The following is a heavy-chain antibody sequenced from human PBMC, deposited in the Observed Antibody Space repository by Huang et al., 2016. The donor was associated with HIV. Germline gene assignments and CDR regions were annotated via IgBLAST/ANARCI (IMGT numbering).Heavy chain of an antibody. Sequence: QLQLQESGPGLVKPSETLSLTCTVSGGSISSSSYYWGWIRQPPGKGLEWIGTIYDSGRTYYNPSRKGRVTIAVDTSKNQFSLKLSSVTAADTAVYYCARHERWAMVRGVPQWGFDYWGQGTLVTVSS. CDR2: IYDSGRT. CDR3: ARHERWAMVRGVPQWGFDY. V-gene: IGHV4-39*01. J-gene: IGHJ4*02. CDR1: GGSISSSSYY. D-gene: IGHD3-10*01.